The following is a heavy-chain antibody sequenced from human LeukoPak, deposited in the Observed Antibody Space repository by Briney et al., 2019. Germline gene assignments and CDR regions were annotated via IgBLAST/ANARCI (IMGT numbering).Heavy chain of an antibody. CDR2: INPNSGGT. D-gene: IGHD2-8*01. J-gene: IGHJ5*02. Sequence: ASVKVSCKASGYTFTDYYMHWVRQAPGQGLEWMGWINPNSGGTNYAQKFQGRVTMTRDTSISTAYVELSRLTSDDTAVYYCARGSLMVTTYREGNWFDPWGQGTLVTVTS. CDR1: GYTFTDYY. CDR3: ARGSLMVTTYREGNWFDP. V-gene: IGHV1-2*02.